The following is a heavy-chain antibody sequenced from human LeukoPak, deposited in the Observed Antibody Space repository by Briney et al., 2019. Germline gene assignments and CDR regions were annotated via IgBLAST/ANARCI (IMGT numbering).Heavy chain of an antibody. V-gene: IGHV4-34*01. D-gene: IGHD3/OR15-3a*01. Sequence: SETLSLTCAVYGGSFSGYYWSWIRQPPGKGLEWIGEINHSGSTNYNPSLKSRVTISVDTSKNQFSLKLSSVTAADTAVYYCARDVDWLLYDYWGQGTLVTVSS. CDR2: INHSGST. CDR3: ARDVDWLLYDY. J-gene: IGHJ4*02. CDR1: GGSFSGYY.